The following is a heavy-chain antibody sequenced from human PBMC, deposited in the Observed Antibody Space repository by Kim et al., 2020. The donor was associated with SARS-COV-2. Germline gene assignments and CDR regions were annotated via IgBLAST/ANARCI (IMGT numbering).Heavy chain of an antibody. D-gene: IGHD3-10*01. CDR2: ISWNSGSI. J-gene: IGHJ4*02. CDR1: GFTFDDYA. V-gene: IGHV3-9*01. CDR3: AKDIGYYGSGSLVN. Sequence: GGSLRLSCAASGFTFDDYAMHWVRQAPGKGLEWVSGISWNSGSIGYADSVKGRFTISRDNAKNSLYLQMNSLRAEDTALYYCAKDIGYYGSGSLVNWGQGTLVTVSS.